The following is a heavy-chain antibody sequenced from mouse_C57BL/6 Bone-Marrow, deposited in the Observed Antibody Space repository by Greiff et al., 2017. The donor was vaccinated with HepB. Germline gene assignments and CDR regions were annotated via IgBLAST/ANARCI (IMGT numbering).Heavy chain of an antibody. Sequence: EVQGVESGGGLEQPGGSMKLSCVASGFTFSNYWMNWVRQSPEKGLEWVAQISLKSDNFATHYAESVKGRFTISKDDSKSEIYLQMNNLRAEDTGIYYCTGAVDADDWGQGTTLTVSS. CDR3: TGAVDADD. V-gene: IGHV6-3*01. CDR2: ISLKSDNFAT. D-gene: IGHD1-1*01. J-gene: IGHJ2*01. CDR1: GFTFSNYW.